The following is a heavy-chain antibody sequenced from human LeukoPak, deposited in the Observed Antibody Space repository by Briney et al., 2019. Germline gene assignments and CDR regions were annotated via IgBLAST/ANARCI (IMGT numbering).Heavy chain of an antibody. CDR1: GYTFTNHG. V-gene: IGHV1-18*04. CDR3: ARVPSGVPAPYYYGMDA. CDR2: ISPHNDNT. D-gene: IGHD2-2*01. Sequence: GASVKVSCKASGYTFTNHGITWVRQAPGQGLEWMGWISPHNDNTDYAQNLQGRVTMTADTSTNTVYMELRSLRSDDTAMYFCARVPSGVPAPYYYGMDAWGQGTTVIVSS. J-gene: IGHJ6*02.